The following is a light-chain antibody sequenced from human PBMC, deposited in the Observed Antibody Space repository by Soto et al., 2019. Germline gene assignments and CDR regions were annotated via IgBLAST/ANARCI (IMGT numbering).Light chain of an antibody. CDR3: QHWT. J-gene: IGKJ1*01. Sequence: DIQMTQSPSTLSASVGDRITITCRASQSISLWLAWYQQKPGKVPKLLIYKASTLESGGPSRFSGSGSGTEFTLTISSLQPDDFATYYCQHWTFGQGTK. CDR1: QSISLW. CDR2: KAS. V-gene: IGKV1-5*03.